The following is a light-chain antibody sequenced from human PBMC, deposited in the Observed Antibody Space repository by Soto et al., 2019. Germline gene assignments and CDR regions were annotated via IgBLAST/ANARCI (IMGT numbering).Light chain of an antibody. CDR1: QSVSSSY. V-gene: IGKV3-20*01. Sequence: EIVLTQSPGTLSLSPGERATLSCRASQSVSSSYLAWYQQKPGQAARLLIYGASTRATGSPDRFSGSGSATDVTLTISRLEPEDFAVYHCQQYGDTPLTFGGGTKVEIK. CDR3: QQYGDTPLT. J-gene: IGKJ4*01. CDR2: GAS.